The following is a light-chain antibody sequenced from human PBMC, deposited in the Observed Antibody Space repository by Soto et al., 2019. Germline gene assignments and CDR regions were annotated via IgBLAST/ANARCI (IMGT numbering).Light chain of an antibody. J-gene: IGKJ5*01. CDR3: QQSYSTPGT. CDR1: QSISSY. CDR2: AAS. Sequence: SVGDRVTITCRASQSISSYLNWYQQKPGKAPKLLIYAASSLQSGVPSRFSGSGSGTDFTLTISSLQPEDFATYYCQQSYSTPGTFGQGTRLEIK. V-gene: IGKV1-39*01.